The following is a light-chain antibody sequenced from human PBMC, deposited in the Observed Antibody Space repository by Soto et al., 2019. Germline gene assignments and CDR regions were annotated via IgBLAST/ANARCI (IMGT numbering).Light chain of an antibody. V-gene: IGLV2-14*01. Sequence: QSALTQPASVSGSPGQSITISCTGTSSDVGGYNYVSWYQQHPGKAPKLMIYEVSYRPSGVSNRFSGSKSGNTASLTISGLQAEDEADYYCSASTRSSTYVFGTGTKVTVL. CDR2: EVS. CDR1: SSDVGGYNY. CDR3: SASTRSSTYV. J-gene: IGLJ1*01.